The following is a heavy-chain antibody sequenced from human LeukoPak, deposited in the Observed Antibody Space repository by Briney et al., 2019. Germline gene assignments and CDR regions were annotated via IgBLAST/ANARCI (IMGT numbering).Heavy chain of an antibody. D-gene: IGHD2-2*01. V-gene: IGHV4-31*03. CDR2: IYYSGST. Sequence: SQTLSLTCTVSGGSISSGGYYWSWIRQHPGKGLEWIGYIYYSGSTYYNPSLKSRVTISVDTSKNRFSLKLSSVTAADTAVYYCARDRRYCSSTSCPDHGMDVWGQGTTVTVSS. J-gene: IGHJ6*02. CDR1: GGSISSGGYY. CDR3: ARDRRYCSSTSCPDHGMDV.